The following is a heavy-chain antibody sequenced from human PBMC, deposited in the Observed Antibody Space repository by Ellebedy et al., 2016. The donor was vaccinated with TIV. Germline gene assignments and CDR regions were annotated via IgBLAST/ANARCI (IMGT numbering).Heavy chain of an antibody. V-gene: IGHV3-30-3*01. CDR1: GFTFSSYA. D-gene: IGHD1-14*01. CDR3: ATPPEDAFDI. Sequence: GESLKISXAASGFTFSSYAMHWVRQAPGKGLEWVAVISYDGSNKYYADSVKGRFTISRDNAKNSLYLQMNSLRAEDTAVYYCATPPEDAFDIWGQGTMVTVSS. CDR2: ISYDGSNK. J-gene: IGHJ3*02.